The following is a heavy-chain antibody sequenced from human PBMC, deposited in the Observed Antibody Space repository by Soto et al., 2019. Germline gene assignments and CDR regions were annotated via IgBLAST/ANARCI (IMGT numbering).Heavy chain of an antibody. D-gene: IGHD2-8*01. V-gene: IGHV3-11*01. CDR1: GFTFSDYY. CDR2: ISSRSSTI. CDR3: ASGTNGAFFGY. J-gene: IGHJ4*02. Sequence: QVQLVESGGGLVKPGGSLRLSCAAYGFTFSDYYMSWIRQAPGKGLECVSYISSRSSTIFYADSVKGRFTISRDNVKNSLYMQMNSLRAEDTAVYYCASGTNGAFFGYCCQGILVTVSS.